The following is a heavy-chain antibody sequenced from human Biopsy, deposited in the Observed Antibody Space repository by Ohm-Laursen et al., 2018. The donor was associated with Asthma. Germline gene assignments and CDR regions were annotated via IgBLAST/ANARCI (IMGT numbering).Heavy chain of an antibody. V-gene: IGHV4-59*01. CDR3: SRNKIDDGIYFDD. D-gene: IGHD4-23*01. J-gene: IGHJ4*02. CDR2: VSYSFEYSGRT. Sequence: SETLSLTCFVSGGSISGYYWSWIRQAPGKGLEWIGYVSYSFEYSGRTNYNPSLKSRVTISVDTSKNQFSLTLSSVTAADTAIYYCSRNKIDDGIYFDDWGLGTLVTVSS. CDR1: GGSISGYY.